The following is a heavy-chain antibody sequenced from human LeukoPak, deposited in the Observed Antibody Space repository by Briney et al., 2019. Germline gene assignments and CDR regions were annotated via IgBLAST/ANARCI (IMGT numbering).Heavy chain of an antibody. D-gene: IGHD3-16*01. V-gene: IGHV4-39*07. CDR2: IYHSGST. Sequence: PSETLSLTCTVSGGSISSSSYYWGWIRQPPGRGLEWIASIYHSGSTYYNPSLKSRATISIDTSRNHFSLKLTSVTAADTAIYYCASWGSGNHHYYDVMDVWGQGTTVTVSS. CDR1: GGSISSSSYY. CDR3: ASWGSGNHHYYDVMDV. J-gene: IGHJ6*02.